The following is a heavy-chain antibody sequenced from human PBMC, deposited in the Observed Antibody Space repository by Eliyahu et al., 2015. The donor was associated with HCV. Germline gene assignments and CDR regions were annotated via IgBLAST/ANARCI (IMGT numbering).Heavy chain of an antibody. CDR2: ISKRGTT. V-gene: IGHV4-59*01. CDR1: GDSITAXY. D-gene: IGHD3-10*01. J-gene: IGHJ6*02. Sequence: QVQLQESGPGLXKPSETLSLTCXVTGDSITAXYWSWPRQSPGQALEWIGHISKRGTTVYNPSLESRVAIAVDRSQNQFSLRLTSLTTADTAVYYCARDRALRGFSYFGLEVWGPGTPVTVSS. CDR3: ARDRALRGFSYFGLEV.